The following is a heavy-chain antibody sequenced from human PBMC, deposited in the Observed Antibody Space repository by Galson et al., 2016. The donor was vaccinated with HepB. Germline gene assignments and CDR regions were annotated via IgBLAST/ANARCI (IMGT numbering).Heavy chain of an antibody. CDR1: GFSIQMYA. D-gene: IGHD3-10*01. Sequence: SLRLSCAASGFSIQMYAINWVRQAPGKGLEWVSSINNGGGTTRYGDFVQGRFTISRDTSKNMVFLDVNRLRAEDTALYFCVKDAGRSGRQYFFDSWGQGTVVTV. J-gene: IGHJ4*02. CDR3: VKDAGRSGRQYFFDS. V-gene: IGHV3-23*01. CDR2: INNGGGTT.